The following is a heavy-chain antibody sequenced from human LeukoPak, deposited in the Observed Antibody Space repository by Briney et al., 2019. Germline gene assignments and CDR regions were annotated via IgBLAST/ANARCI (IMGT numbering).Heavy chain of an antibody. V-gene: IGHV4-34*01. CDR2: INHSGST. J-gene: IGHJ4*02. CDR1: GGSFSGYY. CDR3: ARIEKKAVGAIWYFDY. Sequence: SETLSLTCAVYGGSFSGYYWSWIRQPPGKGLEWIGEINHSGSTNYNPSLKSRVTISVDTSKNQFSLKLSSVTAADTAVYYCARIEKKAVGAIWYFDYWGQGTLVTVSS. D-gene: IGHD1-26*01.